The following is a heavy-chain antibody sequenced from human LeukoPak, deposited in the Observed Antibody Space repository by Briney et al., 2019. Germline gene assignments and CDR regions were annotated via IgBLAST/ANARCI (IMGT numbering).Heavy chain of an antibody. D-gene: IGHD6-19*01. J-gene: IGHJ4*02. Sequence: ASVKVSCKASGYTFTTYGITWVRQAPGQGLEWMGWIGAYNGNTNYAQKLQGRVTMTTDTSTSTAYMELRSLRSADTAVYYCARDLLSFIAVPGTFDYWGQGTLVSVSS. V-gene: IGHV1-18*01. CDR3: ARDLLSFIAVPGTFDY. CDR1: GYTFTTYG. CDR2: IGAYNGNT.